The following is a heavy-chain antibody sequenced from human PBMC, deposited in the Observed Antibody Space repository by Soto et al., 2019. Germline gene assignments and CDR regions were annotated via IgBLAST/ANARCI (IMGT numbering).Heavy chain of an antibody. CDR2: IIPISITT. D-gene: IGHD6-6*01. V-gene: IGHV1-69*13. J-gene: IGHJ4*02. CDR1: GGTFNNYA. Sequence: GASVKVSCKASGGTFNNYAISWVRQAPGQGLEWMGGIIPISITTKYAQKFQGRVTFTADESTSTAYMELSSLRSEDTAVYYCAIEYSPSPPYYPIGYWGQGTLVTVS. CDR3: AIEYSPSPPYYPIGY.